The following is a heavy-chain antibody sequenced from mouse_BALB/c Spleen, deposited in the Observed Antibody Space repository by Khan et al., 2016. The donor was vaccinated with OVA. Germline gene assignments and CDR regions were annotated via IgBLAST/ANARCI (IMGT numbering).Heavy chain of an antibody. J-gene: IGHJ3*01. V-gene: IGHV1-4*01. CDR2: INPSNGYT. CDR3: ARVEPYHANYGAWFAY. CDR1: GYTFTSYT. Sequence: QVQLKESGAELARPGASVKMSCKASGYTFTSYTMHWVKQGPGQGLEWIGYINPSNGYTNYNQKFRDKATLTADKSSSTAYMQLSSLTSEDSAVYYCARVEPYHANYGAWFAYWGQGTLVTVSA. D-gene: IGHD2-10*01.